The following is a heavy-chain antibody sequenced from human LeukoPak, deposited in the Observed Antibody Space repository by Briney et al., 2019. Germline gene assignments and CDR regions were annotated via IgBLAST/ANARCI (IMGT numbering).Heavy chain of an antibody. Sequence: PSETLSLTCTVSGGSISSGGYYWSWIRQHPGKGLEWIGYIYYSGSTYYNPSLKSRVTISVDTSKNQFSLKLSSVTAADTAVYYCARLDYSSNWFFDYWGQGTLVTVSS. D-gene: IGHD6-13*01. CDR3: ARLDYSSNWFFDY. V-gene: IGHV4-31*03. CDR1: GGSISSGGYY. J-gene: IGHJ4*02. CDR2: IYYSGST.